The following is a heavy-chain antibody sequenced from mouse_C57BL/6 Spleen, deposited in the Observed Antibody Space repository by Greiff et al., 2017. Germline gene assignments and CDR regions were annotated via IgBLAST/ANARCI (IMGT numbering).Heavy chain of an antibody. CDR2: IDPSDSYT. CDR1: GYTFTSYW. CDR3: ARAQYYFDY. J-gene: IGHJ2*01. Sequence: VQLQQPGAELVMPGASVKLSCKASGYTFTSYWMHWVKQRPGQGLEWIGEIDPSDSYTNYNQKFKGKSTLTVDKSSSTAYMQLSSLTSEDSAVYYCARAQYYFDYWGQGTTLTGSS. V-gene: IGHV1-69*01.